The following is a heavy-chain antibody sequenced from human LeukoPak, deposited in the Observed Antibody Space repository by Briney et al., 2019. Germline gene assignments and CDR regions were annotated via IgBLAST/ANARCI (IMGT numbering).Heavy chain of an antibody. J-gene: IGHJ5*02. V-gene: IGHV4-39*01. CDR3: ARRGGSYRPYNWFDP. CDR1: GGSISSSSYY. CDR2: IYYSGST. D-gene: IGHD1-26*01. Sequence: PSETLSLTCTVSGGSISSSSYYWGWIRQPPGKGLEWIGSIYYSGSTYYNPSLKSRVTISVDTSKNQFSLKLSSVTAADTAVYYCARRGGSYRPYNWFDPWGQGTLVTVSS.